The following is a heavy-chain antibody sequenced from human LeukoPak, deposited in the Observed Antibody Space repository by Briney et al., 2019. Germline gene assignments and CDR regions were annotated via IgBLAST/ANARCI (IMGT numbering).Heavy chain of an antibody. CDR3: ARDIARCSGDMCYNIRFDS. CDR1: GFTFSSYA. D-gene: IGHD2-15*01. CDR2: ISYDGSNK. J-gene: IGHJ5*01. V-gene: IGHV3-30*04. Sequence: PGRSLRLSCAASGFTFSSYAMHWVRQAPGKGLEWVAVISYDGSNKYYADSVKGRFTISRDNSKNTLYLQMNSLRAEDTAVYYCARDIARCSGDMCYNIRFDSWGQGTLVTVSS.